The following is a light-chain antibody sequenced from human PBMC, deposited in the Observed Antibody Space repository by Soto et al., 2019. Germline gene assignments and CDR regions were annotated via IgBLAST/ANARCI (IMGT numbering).Light chain of an antibody. Sequence: DIQMTQSPSSVSASVGDTVTISCRASQGIGTWLAWYQQKSGKAPKLLIAAASSLQSGVPSRFSGSGSGTDFTLSIRSLQPEDFATYFCQQASTFPHTFGQGTKLEI. CDR2: AAS. J-gene: IGKJ2*01. V-gene: IGKV1-12*01. CDR3: QQASTFPHT. CDR1: QGIGTW.